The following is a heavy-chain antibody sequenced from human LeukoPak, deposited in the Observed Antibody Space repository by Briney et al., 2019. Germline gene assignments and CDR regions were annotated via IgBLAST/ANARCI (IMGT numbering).Heavy chain of an antibody. CDR2: ISAYNGNT. D-gene: IGHD3-9*01. V-gene: IGHV1-18*01. CDR3: ARDRDQLLTSQSYYYYYGMDV. Sequence: ASVKVSCKASGYTFTSYGISWVRQAPGQGLEWMGWISAYNGNTNYAQKLQGRVTMTTDTSTSTAYMELRSLRSDDTAVYYCARDRDQLLTSQSYYYYYGMDVWGQGTTVTVSS. J-gene: IGHJ6*02. CDR1: GYTFTSYG.